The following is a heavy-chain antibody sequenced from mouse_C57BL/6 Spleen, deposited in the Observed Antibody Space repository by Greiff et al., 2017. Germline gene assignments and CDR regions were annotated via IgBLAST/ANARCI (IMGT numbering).Heavy chain of an antibody. J-gene: IGHJ4*01. CDR2: IDPNSGGT. D-gene: IGHD1-1*01. CDR3: ASPSITTVVATDAMDY. V-gene: IGHV1-72*01. CDR1: GYTFTSYW. Sequence: QVQLQQPGAELVKPGASVKLSCKASGYTFTSYWMHWVKQRPGRGLEWIGRIDPNSGGTKYNEKFKSKATLTVDKPSSTAYMQLSSLTSEDSAVYYCASPSITTVVATDAMDYWGQGTSVTVSS.